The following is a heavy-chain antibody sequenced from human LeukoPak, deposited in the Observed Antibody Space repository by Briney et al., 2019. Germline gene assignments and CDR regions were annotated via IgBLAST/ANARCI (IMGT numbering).Heavy chain of an antibody. CDR1: GFTFSMEG. D-gene: IGHD2-2*01. CDR2: IWYDGSNK. Sequence: GGSLTLSCAASGFTFSMEGMHWLRQAPGKGLEWVAVIWYDGSNKYYADSVKDRFTISRDNSKNTLYLQMNSLRAEDTAVYHCARARTSSNYYYGLDVWGQGTTVTVSS. V-gene: IGHV3-33*01. J-gene: IGHJ6*02. CDR3: ARARTSSNYYYGLDV.